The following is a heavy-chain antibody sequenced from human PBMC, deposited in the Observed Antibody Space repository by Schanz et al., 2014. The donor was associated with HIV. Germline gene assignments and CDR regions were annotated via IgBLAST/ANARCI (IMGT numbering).Heavy chain of an antibody. D-gene: IGHD3-10*01. CDR2: ISSSSSTI. Sequence: EVQLVESGGGLVQPGGSLRLSCAASGFTFSSYSMNWVRQAPGKGLEWVSYISSSSSTIYYADSVKGRFTISRDNAKNSLYLQMNSLRDEDTAVYYCARDREYYYGSGSRDYYYYGMDVWGQGTTVTVSS. CDR1: GFTFSSYS. CDR3: ARDREYYYGSGSRDYYYYGMDV. J-gene: IGHJ6*02. V-gene: IGHV3-48*02.